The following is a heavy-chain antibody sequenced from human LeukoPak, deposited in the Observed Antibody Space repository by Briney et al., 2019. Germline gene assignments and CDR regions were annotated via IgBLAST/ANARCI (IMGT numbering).Heavy chain of an antibody. D-gene: IGHD2-2*03. Sequence: ASVKVSCKASGYTFTGYYMHWVRQAPGQGLEWMGWINPNSGGTNYAQKFQGRVTMTRDTSISTAYMELSRLRSDDTAVYYCARGGGVGYCSSTSCSYGFDPWGQGTLVTVSS. CDR2: INPNSGGT. CDR3: ARGGGVGYCSSTSCSYGFDP. J-gene: IGHJ5*02. CDR1: GYTFTGYY. V-gene: IGHV1-2*02.